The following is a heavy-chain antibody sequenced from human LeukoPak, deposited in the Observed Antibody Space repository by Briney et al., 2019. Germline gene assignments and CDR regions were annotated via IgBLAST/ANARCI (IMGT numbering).Heavy chain of an antibody. CDR3: ARAAIFGVVINHFDY. J-gene: IGHJ4*02. V-gene: IGHV1-18*01. CDR2: ISAYNGNT. Sequence: ASVKVSCKASGYTFTSYGISWVRQAPGQGLEWMGWISAYNGNTNYAQKLQGRVTMTRDTSISTAYMELSRLRSDDTAVYYCARAAIFGVVINHFDYWGQGTLVTVSS. CDR1: GYTFTSYG. D-gene: IGHD3-3*01.